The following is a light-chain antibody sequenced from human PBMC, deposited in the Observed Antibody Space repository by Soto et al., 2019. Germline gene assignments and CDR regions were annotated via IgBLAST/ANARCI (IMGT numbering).Light chain of an antibody. Sequence: EIGLTQSPDTLSWSPGERATLSCRASQSVSNNYLAWYQQRPGQAPRLLTYGAISRATGIPDRFSGSGSGTDFTLTISRREPVDFALYYCQQYGSSPRTFGQGTNLEI. V-gene: IGKV3-20*01. J-gene: IGKJ2*01. CDR2: GAI. CDR1: QSVSNNY. CDR3: QQYGSSPRT.